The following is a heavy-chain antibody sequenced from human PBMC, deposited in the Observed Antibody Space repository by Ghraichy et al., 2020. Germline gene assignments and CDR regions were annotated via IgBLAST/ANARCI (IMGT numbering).Heavy chain of an antibody. J-gene: IGHJ2*01. V-gene: IGHV4-34*01. D-gene: IGHD2-21*02. CDR2: INHSGSA. CDR3: ARGDVVVTAIRTSYFEL. Sequence: SETLSLTCAVYGVSFSGYYWSWIRQPPGKGLEWIGEINHSGSANYNPSLKSRVTISVDTSKNQFYLKLSSVTAADTAVYSCARGDVVVTAIRTSYFELWGRGTLVVVTS. CDR1: GVSFSGYY.